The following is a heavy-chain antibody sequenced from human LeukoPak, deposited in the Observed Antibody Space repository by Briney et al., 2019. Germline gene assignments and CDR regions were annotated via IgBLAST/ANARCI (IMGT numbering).Heavy chain of an antibody. J-gene: IGHJ4*02. CDR3: AQGYSSGYYPY. Sequence: GGSLRLSCAVSGFTISNYGMSWVRQAPGKGLEWVSAISLDGDTEYYADSVRGRFIISRDSSRNTLYLQINSLRPEDTALYYCAQGYSSGYYPYWGQGTLVTLSS. CDR1: GFTISNYG. D-gene: IGHD3-22*01. V-gene: IGHV3-23*01. CDR2: ISLDGDTE.